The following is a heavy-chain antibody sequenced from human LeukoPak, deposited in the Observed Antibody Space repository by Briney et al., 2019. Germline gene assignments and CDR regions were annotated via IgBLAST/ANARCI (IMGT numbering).Heavy chain of an antibody. Sequence: GGSLRLSCAASGFSFSAYWMTWVRQAPGTGRDWVANINPAGSETYYVDPVKGRFSISRDNAKNLVYLQMNSLRAEDTAVYHCARSGYVAAVDVWGQGTPVTVSS. CDR2: INPAGSET. V-gene: IGHV3-7*01. D-gene: IGHD2-15*01. J-gene: IGHJ4*02. CDR1: GFSFSAYW. CDR3: ARSGYVAAVDV.